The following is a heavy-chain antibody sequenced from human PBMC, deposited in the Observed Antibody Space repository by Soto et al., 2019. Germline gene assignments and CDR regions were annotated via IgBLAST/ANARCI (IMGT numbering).Heavy chain of an antibody. CDR2: ISYYGTNE. V-gene: IGHV3-30*18. D-gene: IGHD1-26*01. Sequence: QVQLVESGGGVVQPGRSLRLSCAASGFTFSGYGMHWVRQAPGKGLEWVAVISYYGTNEYYADSVRGRFTISRDNSKNTVYLQMNSLRAEDTAVYYCAKEEPSGGYSLDYWGQGTQVTVSS. CDR1: GFTFSGYG. J-gene: IGHJ4*02. CDR3: AKEEPSGGYSLDY.